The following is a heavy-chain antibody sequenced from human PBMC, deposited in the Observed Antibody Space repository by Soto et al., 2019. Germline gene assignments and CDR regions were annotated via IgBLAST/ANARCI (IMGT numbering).Heavy chain of an antibody. CDR2: IRSSGSYR. Sequence: EVQLVESGGGLVKPGGSLRLSCAASGFTFSSYSMNWVRQAPGKGLEWVSYIRSSGSYRYYADSVRGRFTISRNSAKNSLYLQKNSLRAEVTAGYYCPGDWDQRGYSAPPPGDYWGQGTLVTVSS. CDR3: PGDWDQRGYSAPPPGDY. V-gene: IGHV3-21*01. CDR1: GFTFSSYS. D-gene: IGHD5-12*01. J-gene: IGHJ4*02.